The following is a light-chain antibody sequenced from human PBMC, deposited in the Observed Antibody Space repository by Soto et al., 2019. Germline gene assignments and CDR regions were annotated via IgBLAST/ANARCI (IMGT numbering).Light chain of an antibody. J-gene: IGKJ2*01. CDR2: DAS. CDR3: QQSYSTPYT. Sequence: DIQLTQSPSSLSASVGDRVTITCQASQDISNHLNWYQQKPGKAPNLLIYDASDLETGVPSRFSGGGSGTFFSFTINSLQPEDIATYYCQQSYSTPYTFGQGTKLEIK. CDR1: QDISNH. V-gene: IGKV1-33*01.